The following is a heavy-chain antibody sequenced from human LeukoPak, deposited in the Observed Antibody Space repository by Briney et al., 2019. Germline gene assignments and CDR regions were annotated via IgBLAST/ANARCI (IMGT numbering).Heavy chain of an antibody. J-gene: IGHJ4*02. Sequence: GGSLRLSCAASGFTFSSYEMNWVRQAPGKGLEWVSYISSSGSTIYYADSVKGRFTISRDNAKNSLYLQMNSLRAEDTAVYYCARDTVTPYFDYWGQGTLVTVSS. CDR1: GFTFSSYE. CDR3: ARDTVTPYFDY. D-gene: IGHD4-17*01. CDR2: ISSSGSTI. V-gene: IGHV3-48*03.